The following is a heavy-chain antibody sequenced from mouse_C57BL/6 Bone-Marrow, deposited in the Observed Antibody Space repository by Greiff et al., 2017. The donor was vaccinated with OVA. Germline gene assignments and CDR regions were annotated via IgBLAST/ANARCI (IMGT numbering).Heavy chain of an antibody. CDR1: GYTFTSYW. Sequence: QVQLQQPGAELVKPGASVKLSCKASGYTFTSYWLHWVQQRPGRGLAWIGRIDPNRGGTKYNEKFKSKATLTVDKPSSTAYMQLSSLTSEDSAVYDWARDDGDPSFAYWGQGTLVTVSA. V-gene: IGHV1-72*01. J-gene: IGHJ3*01. CDR3: ARDDGDPSFAY. CDR2: IDPNRGGT. D-gene: IGHD2-13*01.